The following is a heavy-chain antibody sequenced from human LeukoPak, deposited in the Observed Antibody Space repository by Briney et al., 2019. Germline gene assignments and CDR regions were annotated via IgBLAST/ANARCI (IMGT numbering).Heavy chain of an antibody. Sequence: GGSLRLSCAASGFTFSSYSMNWVRQAPGKGLEWVSGISWNSGSIGYADSVKGRFTISRDNAKNSLYLQMNSLRAEDTALYYCAKASYYDHAFDIWGQGTMVTVSS. CDR2: ISWNSGSI. J-gene: IGHJ3*02. D-gene: IGHD3-22*01. CDR1: GFTFSSYS. CDR3: AKASYYDHAFDI. V-gene: IGHV3-9*01.